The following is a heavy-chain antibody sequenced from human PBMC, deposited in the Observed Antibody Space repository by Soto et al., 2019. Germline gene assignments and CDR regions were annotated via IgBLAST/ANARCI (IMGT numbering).Heavy chain of an antibody. J-gene: IGHJ4*02. D-gene: IGHD3-10*01. CDR2: IDPNDGEA. V-gene: IGHV1-69-2*01. CDR3: ASDLQGNMAPAF. Sequence: ASVKVSCKISGYTFTDHYIHWLRQAPGKGPEWMAFIDPNDGEAVYADRLQDRVTLTADTSLDTVFMEVSSLRSEDTAVYYCASDLQGNMAPAFWVQGTQVTVSS. CDR1: GYTFTDHY.